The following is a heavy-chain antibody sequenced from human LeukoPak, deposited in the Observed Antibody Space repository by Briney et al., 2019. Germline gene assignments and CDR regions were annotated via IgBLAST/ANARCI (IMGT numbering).Heavy chain of an antibody. CDR1: GGSISSYY. Sequence: PSETLSLTCTVSGGSISSYYWSWIRQPPGKGLEWIGYIYYSGSTNYNPSLKSRVTISVDTSKNQFSLKLSSVTAADTAVYYCARAHYDFWSGPPGRYFDYWGQGTLVTVSS. V-gene: IGHV4-59*01. J-gene: IGHJ4*02. CDR2: IYYSGST. CDR3: ARAHYDFWSGPPGRYFDY. D-gene: IGHD3-3*01.